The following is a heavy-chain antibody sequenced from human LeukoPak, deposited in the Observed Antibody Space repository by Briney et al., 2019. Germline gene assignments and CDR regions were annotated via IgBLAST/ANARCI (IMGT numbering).Heavy chain of an antibody. J-gene: IGHJ4*02. V-gene: IGHV3-23*01. Sequence: GGSLRLSCAASGFSFSSHAMSWVRQAPGKGLEWVSAISGSGIDTYYTDSLKGRFTISRDNSENTLDLQMNSLRAEDAALYYCAKGALVRGFHHYFDFWGQGALVTVSS. CDR3: AKGALVRGFHHYFDF. D-gene: IGHD3-10*01. CDR2: ISGSGIDT. CDR1: GFSFSSHA.